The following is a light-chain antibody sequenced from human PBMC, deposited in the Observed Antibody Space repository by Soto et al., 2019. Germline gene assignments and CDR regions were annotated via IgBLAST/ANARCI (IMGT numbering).Light chain of an antibody. CDR3: QKYNNWPQET. Sequence: ERVFMQSTGTLALSPGETDTIFCRGSQSVSSDYLAWYQQKPGQPPRLVIYDASTRAAGIPDRFSASGSGTEFTLTISSLKSEDFAVYYCQKYNNWPQETFGQGTKVDIK. CDR1: QSVSSD. J-gene: IGKJ1*01. V-gene: IGKV3D-15*01. CDR2: DAS.